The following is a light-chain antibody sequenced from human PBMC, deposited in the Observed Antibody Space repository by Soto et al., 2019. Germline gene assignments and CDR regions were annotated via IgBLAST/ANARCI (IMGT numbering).Light chain of an antibody. J-gene: IGKJ1*01. V-gene: IGKV1-5*01. Sequence: DIQVTQSPSTLSASVGDRVTITCRASQSISGWLAWYQQKPGKAPKLIIYDASSLESGVPSRFSGSGSGTEFTLTISSLQPDDFATYYCQQYNTYRTFGQGPKV. CDR3: QQYNTYRT. CDR1: QSISGW. CDR2: DAS.